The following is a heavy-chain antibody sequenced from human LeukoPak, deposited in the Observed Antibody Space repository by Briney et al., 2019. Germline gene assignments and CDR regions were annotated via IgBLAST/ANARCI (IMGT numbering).Heavy chain of an antibody. V-gene: IGHV3-23*01. CDR2: ISGRSGNT. J-gene: IGHJ6*02. Sequence: PGGSLRLSCAASGFTFSSYAMSWVRQAPGRGLEWVSAISGRSGNTYYADSVKGRFTISRDNSKNTLYLEMNSLRGEDTAEYYCAKHDILTGSFYGMDVWGQGTTVTVSS. CDR1: GFTFSSYA. CDR3: AKHDILTGSFYGMDV. D-gene: IGHD3-9*01.